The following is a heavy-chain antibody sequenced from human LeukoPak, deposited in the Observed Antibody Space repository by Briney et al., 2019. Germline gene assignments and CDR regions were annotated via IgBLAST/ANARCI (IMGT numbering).Heavy chain of an antibody. V-gene: IGHV4-59*01. CDR1: GDSISIYY. J-gene: IGHJ4*02. CDR2: IYYTGST. D-gene: IGHD3-22*01. Sequence: PSETLSLTCTVSGDSISIYYWSWIRQPPGKGLEWIGYIYYTGSTTYNPSLKSRLTISIDTSKNQFSLNLISLTAADTAVYYCARGRGDSRGTSFDSWGQETLVTVSS. CDR3: ARGRGDSRGTSFDS.